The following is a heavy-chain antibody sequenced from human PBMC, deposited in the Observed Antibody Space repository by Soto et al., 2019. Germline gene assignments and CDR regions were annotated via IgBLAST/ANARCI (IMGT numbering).Heavy chain of an antibody. D-gene: IGHD1-26*01. CDR1: GGPISSNNW. CDR2: IYHSGGT. Sequence: QVQLQESGPGLVKPSGTLSLTCAVSGGPISSNNWWHWVRQPPGKGLEWIGEIYHSGGTNYSPSLKSRVTMSVDKSKNQFSLSLSSMTAADTAVYYCARERGAGTYQGFDFWGQGTLVTVSS. V-gene: IGHV4-4*02. CDR3: ARERGAGTYQGFDF. J-gene: IGHJ4*02.